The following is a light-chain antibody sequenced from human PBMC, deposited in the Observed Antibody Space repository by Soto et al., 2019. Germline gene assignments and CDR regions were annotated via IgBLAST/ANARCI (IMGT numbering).Light chain of an antibody. Sequence: EIVLTQPPSTLSVSPVEKAPPPRRASQSVRSNLAWYQQKPGQAPRLLIYGAYTRATGIPARFSGSGSGTDFTLTISGLEPEDFAVYYCQQRNNCPWTFGQGTKVDI. V-gene: IGKV3-11*01. CDR2: GAY. CDR1: QSVRSN. CDR3: QQRNNCPWT. J-gene: IGKJ1*01.